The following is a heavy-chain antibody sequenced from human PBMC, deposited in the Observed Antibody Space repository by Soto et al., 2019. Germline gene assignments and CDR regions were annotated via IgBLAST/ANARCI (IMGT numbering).Heavy chain of an antibody. CDR3: AKGSRSGYYYYLDV. Sequence: GGALRLSCAASGFTFSSYAMSWVLQAPGKGLEWVSAISGSGGSTYYADSVKGRFTISRDNSKNTLYLQMNSLRAEDTAVYYCAKGSRSGYYYYLDVWGNGTTVTVSS. D-gene: IGHD3-16*01. CDR2: ISGSGGST. V-gene: IGHV3-23*01. CDR1: GFTFSSYA. J-gene: IGHJ6*03.